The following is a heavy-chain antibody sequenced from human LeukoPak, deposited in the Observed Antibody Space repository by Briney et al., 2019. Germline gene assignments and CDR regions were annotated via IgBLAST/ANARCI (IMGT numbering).Heavy chain of an antibody. CDR2: ISWNSGSI. J-gene: IGHJ4*02. D-gene: IGHD5-18*01. CDR3: AKASEHSYGFFDY. V-gene: IGHV3-9*01. CDR1: GFTFDDYA. Sequence: GGSLRLSCAASGFTFDDYAMHWVRQAPGKGLEWVSGISWNSGSIGYADSVKGRFTISRDNAKNSLYLQMNSLRAEDTALYYCAKASEHSYGFFDYWGQGTLVTVSS.